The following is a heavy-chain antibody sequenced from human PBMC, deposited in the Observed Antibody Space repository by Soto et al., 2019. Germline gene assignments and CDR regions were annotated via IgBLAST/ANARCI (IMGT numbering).Heavy chain of an antibody. Sequence: ASVKVSCKASGYTFTSYYMHWVRQAPGQGLEWMGIIIPSGGSTSYAQKFQGRVTMTRDTSTSTVYMELSSLRSEDTAVYYCAINRVVPAATRGKYYYYGMDVWGQGTTVTSP. CDR2: IIPSGGST. V-gene: IGHV1-46*03. CDR3: AINRVVPAATRGKYYYYGMDV. J-gene: IGHJ6*02. D-gene: IGHD2-2*01. CDR1: GYTFTSYY.